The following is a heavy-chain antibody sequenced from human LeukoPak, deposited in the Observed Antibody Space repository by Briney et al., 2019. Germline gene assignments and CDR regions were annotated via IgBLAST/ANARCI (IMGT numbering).Heavy chain of an antibody. CDR2: ISGSGGST. CDR3: AKDWGHCSGGSCYYFDY. V-gene: IGHV3-23*01. D-gene: IGHD2-15*01. CDR1: GFTFSSYA. J-gene: IGHJ4*02. Sequence: GGSLRLSCAASGFTFSSYAMSWVRQAPGKGLEWVSAISGSGGSTYYADSVKGRFTISRDNSKNTLYLQMNSLRPEDTAVYYCAKDWGHCSGGSCYYFDYWGQGTLVTVSS.